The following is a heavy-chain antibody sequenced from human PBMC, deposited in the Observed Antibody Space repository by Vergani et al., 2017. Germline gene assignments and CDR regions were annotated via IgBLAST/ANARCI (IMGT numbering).Heavy chain of an antibody. CDR3: AGPQGTSAYYYGGFDY. V-gene: IGHV3-23*01. D-gene: IGHD3-22*01. CDR2: ISGPGLST. J-gene: IGHJ4*02. Sequence: EVHLLESGGGLVQSGGSLRLSCAASGFTFSNSAVSWVRQAPGGGLAWVSSISGPGLSTYYADSVKGRFSISRDNSKNTVFLQMPSLRAEDTAIYYCAGPQGTSAYYYGGFDYWGQGILVTVSS. CDR1: GFTFSNSA.